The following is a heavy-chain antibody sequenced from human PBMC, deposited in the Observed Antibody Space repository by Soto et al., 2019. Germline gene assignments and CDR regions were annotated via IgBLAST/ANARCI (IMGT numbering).Heavy chain of an antibody. V-gene: IGHV3-30*03. CDR3: ARGTIVARQLLDY. D-gene: IGHD6-6*01. CDR2: ISIRGGDE. J-gene: IGHJ4*02. Sequence: QVQLVESGGGVVQPGKSLRLSCAASGFTFSSYAMHWARQAPGKGLEWVTVISIRGGDEYYAESVRGRFTISREDSKNTLYLQMDSLRVEDTAVYYCARGTIVARQLLDYWGQGTLVTVSS. CDR1: GFTFSSYA.